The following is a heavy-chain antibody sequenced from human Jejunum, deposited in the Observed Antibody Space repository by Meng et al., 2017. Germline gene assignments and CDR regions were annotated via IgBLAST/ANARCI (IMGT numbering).Heavy chain of an antibody. CDR2: IEEDGDKI. J-gene: IGHJ3*02. CDR3: ARVTYDMIAFDI. Sequence: GESLKISCEASGFMFRIYWMAWVRQAPGKGLDWVANIEEDGDKIYYGDSVKGRFTISRDNSKNSLYLQMNSLGAEDTAVYYCARVTYDMIAFDIWGQGTMVTVSS. D-gene: IGHD2-21*01. CDR1: GFMFRIYW. V-gene: IGHV3-7*01.